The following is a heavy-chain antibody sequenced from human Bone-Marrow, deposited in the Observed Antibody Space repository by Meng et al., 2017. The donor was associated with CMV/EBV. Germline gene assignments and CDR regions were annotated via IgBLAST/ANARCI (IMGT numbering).Heavy chain of an antibody. CDR1: GYTFTSYG. CDR3: ARAGGWELLVGDWYFDL. V-gene: IGHV1-18*01. Sequence: VQLVQCGAEVKKPGASVKVSCKASGYTFTSYGISWVRQAPGQGLEWMGWISAYNGNANYAQKLQGRVTMTTDTSTSTAYMELRSLRSDYTAVYYCARAGGWELLVGDWYFDLWGRGTLVTVSS. CDR2: ISAYNGNA. J-gene: IGHJ2*01. D-gene: IGHD1-26*01.